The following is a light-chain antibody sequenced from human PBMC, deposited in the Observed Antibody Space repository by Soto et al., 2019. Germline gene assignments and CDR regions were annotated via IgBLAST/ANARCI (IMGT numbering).Light chain of an antibody. CDR3: QQRSNWPPWT. J-gene: IGKJ1*01. Sequence: DIQMTQSPSTLSASVGDRVTITCRASQTISSWLAWYRQKPGKAPKLLIYKASTLKSGVPSRFSGSGSGTDFTLTISSLEPEDFAVYYCQQRSNWPPWTFGQGTKVDIK. V-gene: IGKV1-5*03. CDR2: KAS. CDR1: QTISSW.